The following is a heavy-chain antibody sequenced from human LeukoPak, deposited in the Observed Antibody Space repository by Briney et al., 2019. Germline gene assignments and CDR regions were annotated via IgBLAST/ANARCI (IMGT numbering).Heavy chain of an antibody. Sequence: SETLSLTCTVTGTSIRSGSYYWNWIRQAAGKGLEWIGRMYIGGRTTYNPSLKSHVTISLETTENQFSLRLRSVTAADTAVYYCARDIPPDSAFDYWGQGTLVTVSS. J-gene: IGHJ4*02. D-gene: IGHD2-21*01. CDR3: ARDIPPDSAFDY. V-gene: IGHV4-61*02. CDR1: GTSIRSGSYY. CDR2: MYIGGRT.